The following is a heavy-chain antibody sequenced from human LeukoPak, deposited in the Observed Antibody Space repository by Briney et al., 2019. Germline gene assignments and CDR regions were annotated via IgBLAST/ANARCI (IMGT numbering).Heavy chain of an antibody. Sequence: GGSLRLSCAASGFTSSSYAMHWVRQAPGKGLEWVSSISSSSSYIYYADSVKGRFTISRDNAKNSLYLQMNSLRAEDTAVYYCARDRPMDYYDSSGYYRAPEYFQHWGQGTLVTVSS. V-gene: IGHV3-21*01. D-gene: IGHD3-22*01. CDR1: GFTSSSYA. J-gene: IGHJ1*01. CDR3: ARDRPMDYYDSSGYYRAPEYFQH. CDR2: ISSSSSYI.